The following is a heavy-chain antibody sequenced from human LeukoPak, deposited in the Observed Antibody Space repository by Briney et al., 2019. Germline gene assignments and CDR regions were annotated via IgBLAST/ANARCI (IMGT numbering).Heavy chain of an antibody. V-gene: IGHV5-51*01. CDR2: IYPGDSDT. Sequence: GESLKISCKGSGYSFTSYWIGWVRQMPGKGLEWMGIIYPGDSDTRYSPSFQGQVTISADKSISTAYLQWSSLKASDTAMYYCARGGRYYYDSSGYYYYYYYMDVWGKGTTVTVSS. CDR1: GYSFTSYW. CDR3: ARGGRYYYDSSGYYYYYYYMDV. J-gene: IGHJ6*03. D-gene: IGHD3-22*01.